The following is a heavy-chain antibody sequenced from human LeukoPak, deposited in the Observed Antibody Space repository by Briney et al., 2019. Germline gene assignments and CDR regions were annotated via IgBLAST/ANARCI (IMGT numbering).Heavy chain of an antibody. CDR1: GGSLINYY. D-gene: IGHD3-22*01. V-gene: IGHV4-59*01. J-gene: IGHJ4*02. CDR3: ARVSSSGILDY. Sequence: ASETLSLTCTVSGGSLINYYWSWIRQPPGKGLEWTGYIYYSGSTNYNPSLKSRVTISVDTSKNQFSVKLSYVTAADTAVYYCARVSSSGILDYWGQGTLVTVSS. CDR2: IYYSGST.